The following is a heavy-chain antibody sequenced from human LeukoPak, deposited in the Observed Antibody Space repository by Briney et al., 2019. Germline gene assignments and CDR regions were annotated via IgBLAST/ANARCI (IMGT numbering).Heavy chain of an antibody. J-gene: IGHJ4*02. V-gene: IGHV3-74*01. Sequence: GGSLRLSCAASGLTFSSHWMHWVRQAPGKGLVWVSRITNDGSSTTYADSVKGRFTISRDNAKNMLYLQVNSLRAEDTAVYYCARGTYSAYDLVDYWGQGSLVTVSS. D-gene: IGHD5-12*01. CDR1: GLTFSSHW. CDR2: ITNDGSST. CDR3: ARGTYSAYDLVDY.